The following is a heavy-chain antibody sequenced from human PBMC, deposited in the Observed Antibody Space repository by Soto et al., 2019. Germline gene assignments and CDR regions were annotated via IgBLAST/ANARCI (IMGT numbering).Heavy chain of an antibody. CDR3: ATYYYDSSGYYGGDYFDY. D-gene: IGHD3-22*01. CDR2: IYFSGST. Sequence: QVQLQESGPGLVKPSQTLSLTCTVSGGSISSGGYYWSWIRQHPGKGLEWIGYIYFSGSTYYNPPLRIRVTISVDTSKNQFSLKLSSVTAADTAVYYCATYYYDSSGYYGGDYFDYWGQGTLVTVSS. V-gene: IGHV4-31*03. CDR1: GGSISSGGYY. J-gene: IGHJ4*02.